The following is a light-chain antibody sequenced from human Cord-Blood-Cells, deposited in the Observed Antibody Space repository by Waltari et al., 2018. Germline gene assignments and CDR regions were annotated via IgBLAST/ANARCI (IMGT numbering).Light chain of an antibody. CDR2: WAA. Sequence: DIVMTQSPASLAVSLGESATINGQSSQSVLYSSNNKNYIAWYQQKPGQPPKLLNYWAATREPGVPDRFSGSGSGTDVTLTRSSLQAEDVAVYSWQQYHSTPLTFGGRTKVEI. J-gene: IGKJ4*01. CDR3: QQYHSTPLT. V-gene: IGKV4-1*01. CDR1: QSVLYSSNNKNY.